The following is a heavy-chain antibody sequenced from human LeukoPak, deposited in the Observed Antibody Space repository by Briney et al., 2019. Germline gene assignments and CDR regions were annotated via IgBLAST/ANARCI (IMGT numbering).Heavy chain of an antibody. D-gene: IGHD5-18*01. V-gene: IGHV1-69*05. CDR2: IIPIFATA. Sequence: SVKVSCKTSGGTFSSYGISWVRQAPGQGLEWMGGIIPIFATANYAQKFQGRVTITTDESTSTAYMELSSLRSDDTAVYYCAREGDTAMVKGAFDIWGQGTMVTVSS. CDR1: GGTFSSYG. J-gene: IGHJ3*02. CDR3: AREGDTAMVKGAFDI.